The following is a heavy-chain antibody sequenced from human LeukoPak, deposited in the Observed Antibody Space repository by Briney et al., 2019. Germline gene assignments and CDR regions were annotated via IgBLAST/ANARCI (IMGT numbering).Heavy chain of an antibody. D-gene: IGHD2-15*01. CDR1: GYTFTSYG. V-gene: IGHV1-18*01. CDR2: ISSYSCNT. Sequence: ASVKVSCKASGYTFTSYGISWVRQAPGQGLEWMGWISSYSCNTNYAQKLQGRVTMTTDTSTSTAYMELRSLRSDDTAVYYCARDSVYLRSGGSWLGGWFDPWGQGTLVTVSS. J-gene: IGHJ5*02. CDR3: ARDSVYLRSGGSWLGGWFDP.